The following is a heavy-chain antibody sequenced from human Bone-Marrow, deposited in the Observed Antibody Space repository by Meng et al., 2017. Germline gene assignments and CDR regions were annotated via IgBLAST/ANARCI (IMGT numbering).Heavy chain of an antibody. V-gene: IGHV1-69*13. CDR2: IIPIFGTA. J-gene: IGHJ4*02. CDR3: ARVHGDSSDGSEGDYFDY. Sequence: SVKVSCKASGGTFSSYAISWVRQAPGQGLEWMGGIIPIFGTANYAQKFQGRVTITADESTSTAYMELSSLRSEDTAVYYCARVHGDSSDGSEGDYFDYWGQGTLVTVSS. CDR1: GGTFSSYA. D-gene: IGHD6-19*01.